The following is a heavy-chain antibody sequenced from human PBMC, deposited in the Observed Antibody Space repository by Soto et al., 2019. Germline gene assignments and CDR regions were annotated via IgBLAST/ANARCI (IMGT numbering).Heavy chain of an antibody. D-gene: IGHD7-27*01. CDR3: ARGSPGHHDAFDI. CDR2: IKQDGSEK. Sequence: EVQLVESGGGLVQPGGSLRLSCAASGFTFSSYWMSWVRQAPGKGLEWVANIKQDGSEKYYVDSVKGRFTISRDSAKNSLYLQMNSLRAEDTAVYYCARGSPGHHDAFDIWGQGTMVTVSS. CDR1: GFTFSSYW. J-gene: IGHJ3*02. V-gene: IGHV3-7*01.